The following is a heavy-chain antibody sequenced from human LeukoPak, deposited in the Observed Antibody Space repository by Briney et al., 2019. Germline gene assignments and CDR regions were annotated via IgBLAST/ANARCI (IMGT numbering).Heavy chain of an antibody. J-gene: IGHJ3*02. CDR2: IWSNGINK. Sequence: GGSLRLSCAASGFIFRNYGMHWVRQTPGKGLEWVAVIWSNGINKYYTDSVKGRFITSRDNSENTPSLQMNDLRVEDTAVYYCVKERAPFDAFDIWGQGTVVTVS. CDR1: GFIFRNYG. V-gene: IGHV3-33*06. CDR3: VKERAPFDAFDI.